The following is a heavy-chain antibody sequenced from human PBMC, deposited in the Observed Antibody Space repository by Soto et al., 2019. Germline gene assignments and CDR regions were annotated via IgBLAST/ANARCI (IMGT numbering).Heavy chain of an antibody. D-gene: IGHD6-13*01. Sequence: GGSLRLSCAASGFTFSSYSMNWVRQAPGKGLEWVSYISSSSSTIYYADSVKGRFTISRDNAKNSLYLQMNSLRDEDTAVYYCARDAALVAAAAQIDYWGQGTLVTVSS. CDR3: ARDAALVAAAAQIDY. J-gene: IGHJ4*02. V-gene: IGHV3-48*02. CDR2: ISSSSSTI. CDR1: GFTFSSYS.